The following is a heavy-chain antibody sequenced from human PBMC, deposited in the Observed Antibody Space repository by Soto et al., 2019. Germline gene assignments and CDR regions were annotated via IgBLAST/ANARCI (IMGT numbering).Heavy chain of an antibody. J-gene: IGHJ4*02. Sequence: QVQLVQSGAEVKKPGASVKVSCKASGYTFTSYGISWVRQAPGQGLEWMGWISAYNGNTNYAQKFQGRVTMTRDTSISTAYMELSRLRSDDTAVYYCARISLYYYDSSGYYDYWGQGTLVTVSS. CDR3: ARISLYYYDSSGYYDY. CDR1: GYTFTSYG. CDR2: ISAYNGNT. D-gene: IGHD3-22*01. V-gene: IGHV1-18*01.